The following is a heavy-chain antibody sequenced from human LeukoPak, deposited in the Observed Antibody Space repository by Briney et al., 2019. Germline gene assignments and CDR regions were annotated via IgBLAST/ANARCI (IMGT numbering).Heavy chain of an antibody. CDR2: ISSSSSYI. Sequence: GGSLRLSCAASGFTFSSYNMNWLRQAPGKGLVWVSSISSSSSYIYYADSVKGRFTISRDNAKNSLYLQMNSLRAEDTAVYYCARDSCSSTSCHIDYWGQGTLVTVSS. CDR3: ARDSCSSTSCHIDY. J-gene: IGHJ4*02. CDR1: GFTFSSYN. V-gene: IGHV3-21*01. D-gene: IGHD2-2*01.